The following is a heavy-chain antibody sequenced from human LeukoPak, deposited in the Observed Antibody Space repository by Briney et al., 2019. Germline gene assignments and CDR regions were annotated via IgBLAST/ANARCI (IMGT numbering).Heavy chain of an antibody. CDR2: ISSSGSTI. J-gene: IGHJ3*02. CDR3: AKDMGSYGEWAFDI. D-gene: IGHD4-17*01. V-gene: IGHV3-48*03. Sequence: GGSLRLSCAASGFTFSSYEMNWVRQAPGKGLAWVSYISSSGSTIYYADPVKGRFTISRDNAKNSLYLQMNSLRAEDMALYYCAKDMGSYGEWAFDIWGQGAMITVSS. CDR1: GFTFSSYE.